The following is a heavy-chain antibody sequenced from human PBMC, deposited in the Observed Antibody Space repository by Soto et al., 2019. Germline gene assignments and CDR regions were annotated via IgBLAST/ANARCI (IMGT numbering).Heavy chain of an antibody. J-gene: IGHJ4*02. CDR2: ISGGGGST. D-gene: IGHD3-22*01. CDR1: GFTFNSYA. CDR3: ASNRYYDSSGHLDY. Sequence: PGGSLRLSCAASGFTFNSYAMTWVRQAPGKGLEWVSAISGGGGSTYYADSVKGRFTISRDNSKNTLYLQMNSLRAEDTAVYYCASNRYYDSSGHLDYWGQGTLVTV. V-gene: IGHV3-23*01.